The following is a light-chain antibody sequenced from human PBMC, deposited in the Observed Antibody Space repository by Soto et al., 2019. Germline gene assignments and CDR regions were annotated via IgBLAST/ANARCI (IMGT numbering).Light chain of an antibody. CDR2: GAS. CDR3: QQYGSSPPLT. J-gene: IGKJ4*01. V-gene: IGKV3-20*01. CDR1: QSVSSSF. Sequence: EIVLTQSPGTLSSSPGARAPLSCRARQSVSSSFLAWYQQNPGQPPRLLIYGASSRATGVPDRFSGSGSGTDFTLTISRLEPEDFAVYYCQQYGSSPPLTFGGGTKVDIK.